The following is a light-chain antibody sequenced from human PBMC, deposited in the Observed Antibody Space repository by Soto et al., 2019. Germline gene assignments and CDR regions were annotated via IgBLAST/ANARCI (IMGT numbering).Light chain of an antibody. Sequence: DIPMTQSPSSLSASVGDRVTITCRASQNIRNYLNWYQQRPGKTPNLLVYAASNLRSGVPSRFSGNGSGTDFTLTISSLQPEDFGTYYCQQIHSTSSYTFGQGSRVDVK. V-gene: IGKV1-39*01. CDR1: QNIRNY. CDR2: AAS. CDR3: QQIHSTSSYT. J-gene: IGKJ2*01.